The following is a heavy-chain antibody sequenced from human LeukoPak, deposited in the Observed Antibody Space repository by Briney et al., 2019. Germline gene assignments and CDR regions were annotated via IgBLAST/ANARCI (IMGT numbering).Heavy chain of an antibody. Sequence: GASVKVSCKASGYTFTSYGISWVRQAPGQGLEWMGWISAYNGNTNYAQKLQGRVTMTTDTSTSTAYMELRSLRSDDTAVYYCARGLRGWSGGAHTWYYFDYWSQGTLVTVSS. CDR1: GYTFTSYG. J-gene: IGHJ4*02. V-gene: IGHV1-18*01. CDR2: ISAYNGNT. D-gene: IGHD3-10*01. CDR3: ARGLRGWSGGAHTWYYFDY.